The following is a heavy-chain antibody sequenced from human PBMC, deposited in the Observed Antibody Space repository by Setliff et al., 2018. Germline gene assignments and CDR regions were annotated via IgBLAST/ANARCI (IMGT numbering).Heavy chain of an antibody. J-gene: IGHJ4*02. CDR2: ISGSAQTT. CDR1: GFTFSNAW. V-gene: IGHV3-23*01. Sequence: GESLKISCAASGFTFSNAWMSWVRQAPGKGLEWVSMISGSAQTTYYADSVKGRFTISRDNSKNTLYLQMNSLRAEDTAVYYCATGAILWFGRFDYWGQGTLVTVSS. CDR3: ATGAILWFGRFDY. D-gene: IGHD3-10*01.